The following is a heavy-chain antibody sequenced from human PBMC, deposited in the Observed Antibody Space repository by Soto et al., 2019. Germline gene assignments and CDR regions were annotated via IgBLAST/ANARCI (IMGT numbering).Heavy chain of an antibody. V-gene: IGHV4-31*03. CDR2: IYGSGIT. J-gene: IGHJ6*02. Sequence: QVQLQESGPGLVKPSETLSLTCTVSGGAISSGGYWTWVRQRPGKGLEWIGYIYGSGITYYSPSLVSRCAISMGRSKNQFSLKMTSVTAADTALYFCARDRGSYGMDVWGQGTTVTVSS. CDR1: GGAISSGGY. CDR3: ARDRGSYGMDV.